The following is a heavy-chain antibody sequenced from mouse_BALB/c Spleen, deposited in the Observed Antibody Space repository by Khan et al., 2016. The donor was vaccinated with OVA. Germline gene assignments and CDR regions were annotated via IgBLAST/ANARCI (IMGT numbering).Heavy chain of an antibody. Sequence: QIQLVQSGPELKKPGETVRISCKASGYTFTTAGIQWVQKMPGKGLKWIGWINTHSGVPKYAEDFTGRFAFSLEISVNTAYLQITNLKNEETAKYFCARGGAAYYRNDGGDMEYWGQGTSVTVSS. CDR3: ARGGAAYYRNDGGDMEY. CDR1: GYTFTTAG. CDR2: INTHSGVP. V-gene: IGHV9-4*02. J-gene: IGHJ4*01. D-gene: IGHD2-14*01.